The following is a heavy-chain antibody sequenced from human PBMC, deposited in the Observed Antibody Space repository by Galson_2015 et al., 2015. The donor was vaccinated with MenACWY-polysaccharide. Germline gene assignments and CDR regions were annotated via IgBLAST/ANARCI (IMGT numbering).Heavy chain of an antibody. CDR1: GGSMNDYY. V-gene: IGHV4-59*01. D-gene: IGHD2-2*01. Sequence: LSLTCTVSGGSMNDYYWSWIRQSPGQGLEWIGWIHSRGISKYNPSLNNRVAMAIDASKRQFYLKLTSVTAADTATYYCAGEKYQLPSGWFDPWGQGTLVSVSS. J-gene: IGHJ5*02. CDR3: AGEKYQLPSGWFDP. CDR2: IHSRGIS.